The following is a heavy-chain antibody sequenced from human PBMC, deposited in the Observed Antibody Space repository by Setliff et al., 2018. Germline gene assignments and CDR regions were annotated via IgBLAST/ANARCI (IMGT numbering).Heavy chain of an antibody. CDR2: IYDSGSS. CDR3: GRGFSRIEGWGNWFDP. D-gene: IGHD2-15*01. V-gene: IGHV4-39*01. J-gene: IGHJ5*02. CDR1: GGSVSNSGFF. Sequence: ASETLSLTCTVSGGSVSNSGFFWGWLRQAPGKGLEWIGNIYDSGSSNYNASPKSRLIITRDTSKNQISLKLTSVTAADTAVYYCGRGFSRIEGWGNWFDPWGQGILVTVSS.